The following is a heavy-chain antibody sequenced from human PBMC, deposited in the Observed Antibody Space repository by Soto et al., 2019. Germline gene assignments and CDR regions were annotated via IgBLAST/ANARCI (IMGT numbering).Heavy chain of an antibody. CDR1: GYTFTSYD. CDR2: MNPNSGNT. J-gene: IGHJ6*02. Sequence: QVQLVQSGAEVKKPGASVKVSCKASGYTFTSYDINWVRQATGQGLEWMGWMNPNSGNTGYAQKCQGRVTMTRNTSISTAYRELSSLRSEDTAVYYCARAVGGGRDFWSGTNNYGMDVWGQGTTVTVSS. D-gene: IGHD3-3*01. CDR3: ARAVGGGRDFWSGTNNYGMDV. V-gene: IGHV1-8*01.